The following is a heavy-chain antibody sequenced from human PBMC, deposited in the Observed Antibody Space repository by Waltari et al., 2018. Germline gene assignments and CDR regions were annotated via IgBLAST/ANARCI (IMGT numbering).Heavy chain of an antibody. CDR3: ARSTQLVNS. CDR2: VKQNGTT. J-gene: IGHJ4*02. V-gene: IGHV4-34*01. Sequence: VQLQQWGAGLLKPSETLSLTCAVYGGSFSGYYGSWIGKAPGKGLEWIGEVKQNGTTNTTTSLKRRVTTSVDTSKNRCSLKRSSGTGAGTAVYSCARSTQLVNSWGKGTLVTVSS. D-gene: IGHD6-13*01. CDR1: GGSFSGYY.